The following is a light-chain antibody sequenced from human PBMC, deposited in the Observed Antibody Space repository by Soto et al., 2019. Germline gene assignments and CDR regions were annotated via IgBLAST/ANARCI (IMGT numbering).Light chain of an antibody. V-gene: IGKV3-11*01. CDR1: QSVSSY. CDR2: DAS. CDR3: QQRSNWPPKYT. J-gene: IGKJ2*01. Sequence: EIVLTQSPATLSLSPGERATLSCRASQSVSSYLACYQQKPGQAPSLLIYDASNRATGIPARFSGRGSGTDFTLTISSLEPEDFAVYYCQQRSNWPPKYTFGQGTKLEIK.